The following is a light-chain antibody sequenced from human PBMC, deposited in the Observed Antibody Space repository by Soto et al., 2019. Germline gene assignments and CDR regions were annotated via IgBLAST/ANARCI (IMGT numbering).Light chain of an antibody. CDR1: QSISSW. CDR2: DAS. J-gene: IGKJ1*01. CDR3: QQYNTYPET. Sequence: DIQMTQSPSTLSASVGDRVTITCRAIQSISSWLAWYQQKPGKAPKVLIYDASTVESGVPSRFSGSGSGTEFPLTISSVQHDVSASYCCQQYNTYPETFGQGTKLEIK. V-gene: IGKV1-5*01.